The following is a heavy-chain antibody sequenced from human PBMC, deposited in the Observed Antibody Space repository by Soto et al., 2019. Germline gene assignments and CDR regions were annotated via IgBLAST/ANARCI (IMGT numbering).Heavy chain of an antibody. J-gene: IGHJ4*02. Sequence: SETLSLTCTVSGGSISSGGYYWSWIRQHPGKGLEWIGYIYYSGSTYYNPSLKSRVTISVDTSKNQFSLKLCSVTAADTAVYYCARDRRYGASGGYSSFDYWGQGTLVTVSS. CDR2: IYYSGST. CDR1: GGSISSGGYY. D-gene: IGHD3-22*01. V-gene: IGHV4-31*03. CDR3: ARDRRYGASGGYSSFDY.